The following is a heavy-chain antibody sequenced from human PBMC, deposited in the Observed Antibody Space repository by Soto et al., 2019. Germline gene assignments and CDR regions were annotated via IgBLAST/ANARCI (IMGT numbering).Heavy chain of an antibody. Sequence: EVQLVESGGGLVKPGGSLRLSCAASGFTFSNAWMSWVRQAPGKGLEWVGRIKSKTDGGTTDYAAPVKGRFTISRDDSKNTLYLQMNSLKTEDTDVYHCTTYLPDTAMGLIDYWGQGTLVTVSS. CDR3: TTYLPDTAMGLIDY. CDR2: IKSKTDGGTT. J-gene: IGHJ4*02. V-gene: IGHV3-15*01. CDR1: GFTFSNAW. D-gene: IGHD5-18*01.